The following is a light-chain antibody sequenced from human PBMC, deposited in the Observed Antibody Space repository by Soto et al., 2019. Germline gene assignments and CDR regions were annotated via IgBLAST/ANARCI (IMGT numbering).Light chain of an antibody. CDR2: DAS. CDR1: QSVSSY. V-gene: IGKV3-11*01. CDR3: QQRSNWPLT. J-gene: IGKJ4*01. Sequence: EIVLTQSPATLSLSPGERATLSCRASQSVSSYLAWYQQKPGQAPRLLIYDASNRATGIPARFSGSGSGTAFTLTISSLEPEDFAVYYCQQRSNWPLTCSGGTKVEIK.